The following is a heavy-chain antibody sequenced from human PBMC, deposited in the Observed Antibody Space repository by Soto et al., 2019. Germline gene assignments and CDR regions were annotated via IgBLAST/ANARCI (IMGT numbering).Heavy chain of an antibody. CDR2: RNKDGSQK. CDR1: GFTLSNYW. Sequence: GGSLRLSCAASGFTLSNYWMTWVRQAPGKGLEWVANRNKDGSQKHYVDSVKGRFTIARDNGQNSLSLQINSPRVEDTAVYYCVRELGLDYWGQGALVTVSS. J-gene: IGHJ4*02. D-gene: IGHD7-27*01. V-gene: IGHV3-7*03. CDR3: VRELGLDY.